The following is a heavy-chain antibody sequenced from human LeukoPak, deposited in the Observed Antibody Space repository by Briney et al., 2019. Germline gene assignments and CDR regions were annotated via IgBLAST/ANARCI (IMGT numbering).Heavy chain of an antibody. CDR2: TYTSGST. Sequence: SETLSLTCTVYAGSISSGSYYWSWIRQPAGKGLEWIGRTYTSGSTNYNPSLRCRVPVSVDTSKNQFSLKLSSVTAADTAVYYCARDGYYDSSGYPHFDYWGQGTLVTVSS. CDR1: AGSISSGSYY. V-gene: IGHV4-61*02. D-gene: IGHD3-22*01. CDR3: ARDGYYDSSGYPHFDY. J-gene: IGHJ4*02.